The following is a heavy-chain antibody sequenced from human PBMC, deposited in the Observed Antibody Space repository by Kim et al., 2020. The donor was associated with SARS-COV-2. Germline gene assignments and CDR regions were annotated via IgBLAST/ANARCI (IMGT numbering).Heavy chain of an antibody. J-gene: IGHJ4*02. CDR1: GFTFNGYA. V-gene: IGHV3-9*01. CDR2: IGWNSGSI. CDR3: AKDPGLYYDSFTGFEY. Sequence: GGSLRLSCAASGFTFNGYAMHWVRQAPGKGLEWVSGIGWNSGSIGYADSVKGRFTISRDNAKNSLYLQMDSLRADDTALYYCAKDPGLYYDSFTGFEYWGQGTVVTVST. D-gene: IGHD3-9*01.